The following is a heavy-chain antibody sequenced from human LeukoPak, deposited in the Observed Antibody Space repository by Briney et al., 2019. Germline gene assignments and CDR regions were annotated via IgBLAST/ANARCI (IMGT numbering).Heavy chain of an antibody. CDR2: INAGNGDT. CDR1: GYTFTSYA. Sequence: ASVKVSCKASGYTFTSYAIHWVRQAPGQRLEWMGWINAGNGDTKYSQEFQGRVTITRDTSATTAYMGLSSLRSDDMAVYYCTLYNYWGQGTLVTVSS. J-gene: IGHJ4*02. CDR3: TLYNY. V-gene: IGHV1-3*03. D-gene: IGHD2-2*02.